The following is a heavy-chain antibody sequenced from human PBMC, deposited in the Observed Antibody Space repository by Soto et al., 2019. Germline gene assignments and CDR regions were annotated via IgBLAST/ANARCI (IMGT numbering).Heavy chain of an antibody. D-gene: IGHD2-2*01. J-gene: IGHJ6*02. CDR3: ARSQDSSTILEIYYYYYYGMDV. Sequence: QVQLVQSGAEVKKPGSSVKVSCKASGGTFSSYAISWVRQAPGQGLEWMGGIIPISGTANYAKKFQGRLAINEDESTSTAYMELGSLRSEDTAVYYCARSQDSSTILEIYYYYYYGMDVWGQGTTVTVSS. V-gene: IGHV1-69*01. CDR2: IIPISGTA. CDR1: GGTFSSYA.